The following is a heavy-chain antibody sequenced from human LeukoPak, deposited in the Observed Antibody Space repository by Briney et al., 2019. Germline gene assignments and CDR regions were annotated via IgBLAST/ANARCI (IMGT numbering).Heavy chain of an antibody. D-gene: IGHD3-16*01. J-gene: IGHJ4*02. CDR2: IYYSGST. V-gene: IGHV4-59*08. CDR1: GGSISSYY. CDR3: AGGPGLYYFDY. Sequence: SETLSLNCTVSGGSISSYYWSWIRQPPGKGLEWIGYIYYSGSTNYNPSLKSRVTISVDTSKNQFSLKLSSVTAADTAVYYCAGGPGLYYFDYWGQGTLVTVSS.